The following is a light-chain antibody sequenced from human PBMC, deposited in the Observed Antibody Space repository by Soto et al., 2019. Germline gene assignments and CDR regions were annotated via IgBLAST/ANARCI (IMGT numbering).Light chain of an antibody. CDR1: QSVTSY. Sequence: ERAMTQSRDPMALAPVERATLACRASQSVTSYLAWYQQKPGQAPRLLIYDVSNRASGIPARFSGSGSETDLTLTICGLEPEDFAVYYCQQRSDWPLAFGQGTRLEIK. V-gene: IGKV3-11*01. CDR3: QQRSDWPLA. J-gene: IGKJ5*01. CDR2: DVS.